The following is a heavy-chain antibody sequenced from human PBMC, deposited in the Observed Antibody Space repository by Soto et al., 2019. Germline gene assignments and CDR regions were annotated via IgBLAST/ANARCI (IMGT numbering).Heavy chain of an antibody. V-gene: IGHV1-18*01. CDR3: ARHHGPATSENWFDP. CDR2: ISTYSGDT. CDR1: GYTFFTYD. Sequence: QAHLVQSGVEVKTPGASVKVSCQASGYTFFTYDISWVRQAPGPRLEWMGWISTYSGDTMHAQKVQGRGTMTTDTSTTTAYRELRRLRSDDTAVYYCARHHGPATSENWFDPWGQGTLVTVPS. J-gene: IGHJ5*02. D-gene: IGHD4-17*01.